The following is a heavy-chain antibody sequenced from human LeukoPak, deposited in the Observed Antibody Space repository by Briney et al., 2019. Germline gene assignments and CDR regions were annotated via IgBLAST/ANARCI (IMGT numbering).Heavy chain of an antibody. J-gene: IGHJ5*02. CDR2: IYHSGST. CDR3: ARYWFDP. Sequence: SETLSLTCVVYGYSISSGYHWGWIRQPPGKGLEWIGSIYHSGSTYYNPSLKSRVTISVDTSKNQFSLKLSSVTAADTAVYYCARYWFDPWGQGTLVTVSS. V-gene: IGHV4-38-2*01. CDR1: GYSISSGYH.